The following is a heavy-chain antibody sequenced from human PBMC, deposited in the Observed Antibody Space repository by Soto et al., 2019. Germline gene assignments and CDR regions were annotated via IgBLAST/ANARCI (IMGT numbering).Heavy chain of an antibody. Sequence: GVSLKVSCKGSGDRCTSYWIGWVRQMPGKGLEWMGIIYPGDSDTRYSPSFQGQVTISADKSISTAYLQWSSLKASDTAMYYCASLTGTTHNWFDPWGQGTLVTVSS. J-gene: IGHJ5*02. D-gene: IGHD1-7*01. CDR1: GDRCTSYW. V-gene: IGHV5-51*01. CDR2: IYPGDSDT. CDR3: ASLTGTTHNWFDP.